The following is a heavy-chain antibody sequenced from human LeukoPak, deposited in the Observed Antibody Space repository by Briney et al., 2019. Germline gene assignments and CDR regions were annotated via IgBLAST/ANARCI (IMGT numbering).Heavy chain of an antibody. J-gene: IGHJ4*02. CDR2: INPNSGGT. V-gene: IGHV1-2*02. Sequence: ASVKVSCKASGGTFSSYAISWVRQAPGQGLEWMGWINPNSGGTNYAQKFQGRVTMTRDTSISTAYMELSRLRSDDTAVYYCARGITPDYWGQGTLVTVSS. CDR3: ARGITPDY. CDR1: GGTFSSYA. D-gene: IGHD3-3*01.